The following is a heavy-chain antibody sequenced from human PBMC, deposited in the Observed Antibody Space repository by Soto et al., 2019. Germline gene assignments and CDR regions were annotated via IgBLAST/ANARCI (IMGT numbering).Heavy chain of an antibody. Sequence: QVQLVQSGAEVKKPGSSVKVSCKASGGTFSSYTISWVRQAPGQGLEWMGRIIPILGIANYAQKFQGRVTITADKSTSTAYMELSSLRSEETAVYYCAREAVAGTLGWFDPWGPGNPGHRLL. J-gene: IGHJ5*02. CDR3: AREAVAGTLGWFDP. V-gene: IGHV1-69*08. CDR2: IIPILGIA. D-gene: IGHD6-19*01. CDR1: GGTFSSYT.